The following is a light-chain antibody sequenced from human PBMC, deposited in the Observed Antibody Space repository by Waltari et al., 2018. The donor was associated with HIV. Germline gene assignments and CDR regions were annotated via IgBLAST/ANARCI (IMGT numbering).Light chain of an antibody. Sequence: SYELTQPPSVSVSPGQTDSITCSGAKLGGKYACWYQQKQGQSPVLVIYQDSKRPSGIPERFSGSNSGNTATLTISGTQAMDEADYYCQAWDSSTAIFGGGTKLTVL. J-gene: IGLJ2*01. CDR2: QDS. CDR1: KLGGKY. CDR3: QAWDSSTAI. V-gene: IGLV3-1*01.